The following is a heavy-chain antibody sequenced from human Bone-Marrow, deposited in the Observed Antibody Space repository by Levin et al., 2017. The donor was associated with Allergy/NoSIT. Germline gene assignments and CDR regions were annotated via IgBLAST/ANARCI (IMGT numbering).Heavy chain of an antibody. CDR3: ARDKGGAYYPGVFDL. J-gene: IGHJ4*02. CDR1: GFTFSNSW. V-gene: IGHV3-74*03. CDR2: INSEGTSI. Sequence: PGGSLRLSCVASGFTFSNSWMHWVRQVPGKGLVWVARINSEGTSIMYGNSVQGRFTASRDNAKNTLYLQMSSLRVDDTATFYCARDKGGAYYPGVFDLWGQGTLVTVSS. D-gene: IGHD1-26*01.